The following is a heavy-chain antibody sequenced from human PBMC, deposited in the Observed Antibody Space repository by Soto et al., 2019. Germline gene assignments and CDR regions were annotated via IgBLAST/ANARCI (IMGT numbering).Heavy chain of an antibody. Sequence: QVQLVQSGAEVKKPGASVQVSCKASGYTFTGYYMHWVRQAPGQGLEWMGWINPNSGGTNYAQKFQGRVTMTRDTSISTAYMEMSRLRSDDTAVYYCARGLAAAGPNYYYYGMDVWGQGTMVTVSS. CDR3: ARGLAAAGPNYYYYGMDV. J-gene: IGHJ6*02. CDR1: GYTFTGYY. D-gene: IGHD6-13*01. CDR2: INPNSGGT. V-gene: IGHV1-2*02.